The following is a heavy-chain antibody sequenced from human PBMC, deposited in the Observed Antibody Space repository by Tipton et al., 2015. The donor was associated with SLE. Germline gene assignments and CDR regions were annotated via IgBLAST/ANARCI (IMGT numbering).Heavy chain of an antibody. V-gene: IGHV4-34*01. CDR2: INHSGST. D-gene: IGHD6-6*01. J-gene: IGHJ4*02. CDR3: ASRPGPDFYFDS. CDR1: GGSFSGYY. Sequence: TLSLTCAVYGGSFSGYYWSWIRQPPGKGLEWIGEINHSGSTNYNPSLKSRVTISVDTSKNQFSLKLSSVTATDTAGYYCASRPGPDFYFDSWGQGTLVTVSS.